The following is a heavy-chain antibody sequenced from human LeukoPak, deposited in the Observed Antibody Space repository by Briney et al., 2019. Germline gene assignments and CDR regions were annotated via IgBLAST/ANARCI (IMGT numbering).Heavy chain of an antibody. CDR3: ATGGYDILTGPLTRDY. Sequence: GGSLRLSCAASGFTFSSYAMSWVRQAPGKGLEWVSAISGSGGSTYYADSVKGPSTISRDNSKNTLYLQMNSLRAEDTAVYYCATGGYDILTGPLTRDYWGQGTLVTVSS. CDR1: GFTFSSYA. D-gene: IGHD3-9*01. CDR2: ISGSGGST. J-gene: IGHJ4*02. V-gene: IGHV3-23*01.